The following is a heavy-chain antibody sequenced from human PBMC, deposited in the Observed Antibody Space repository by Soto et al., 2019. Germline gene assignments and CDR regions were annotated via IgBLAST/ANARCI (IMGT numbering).Heavy chain of an antibody. CDR3: ARVGSPDGGKWFDP. CDR2: IYYSGST. Sequence: SETLSLTCTVSGGSISSYYWSWIRQPPGKGLEWIGYIYYSGSTNYNPSLKSRVTISVDTSKNQFSLKLSSVTAADTAVYYCARVGSPDGGKWFDPSGQGLLVTVFS. D-gene: IGHD1-26*01. CDR1: GGSISSYY. J-gene: IGHJ5*02. V-gene: IGHV4-59*01.